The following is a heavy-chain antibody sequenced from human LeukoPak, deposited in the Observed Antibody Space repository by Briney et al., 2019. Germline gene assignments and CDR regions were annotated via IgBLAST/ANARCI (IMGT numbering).Heavy chain of an antibody. Sequence: SETPSLTCTVSGGSISSSSYYWGWIRQPPGKGLEWIGSIYYSGSTYYNPSLKSRVTISVDTSKNQFSLQLSSVTAADTAVYYCARDLARNDERDYWGQGTLVTVSS. CDR1: GGSISSSSYY. CDR3: ARDLARNDERDY. D-gene: IGHD1-1*01. CDR2: IYYSGST. V-gene: IGHV4-39*07. J-gene: IGHJ4*02.